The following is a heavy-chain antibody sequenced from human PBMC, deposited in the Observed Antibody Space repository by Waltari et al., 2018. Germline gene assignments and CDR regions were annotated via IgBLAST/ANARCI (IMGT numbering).Heavy chain of an antibody. D-gene: IGHD2-21*01. V-gene: IGHV1-46*01. Sequence: QVQLVQSGAEVKKPGASVKISCKTSEYTFTSSYIHWVRQAPGQGLEWMGIINPRGGSTIYAQKFQGRVTMTRETSTSTVYMELSSLRSEDTAVYHCARDTGALWMDVWGQGTTVTVSS. CDR1: EYTFTSSY. CDR3: ARDTGALWMDV. J-gene: IGHJ6*02. CDR2: INPRGGST.